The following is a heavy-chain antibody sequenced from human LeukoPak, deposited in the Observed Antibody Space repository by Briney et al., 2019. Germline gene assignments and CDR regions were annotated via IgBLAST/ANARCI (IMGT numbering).Heavy chain of an antibody. CDR3: ARESKTGTTSGVGLDAFDI. D-gene: IGHD1-1*01. V-gene: IGHV4-30-4*01. J-gene: IGHJ3*02. Sequence: SETLSLTYTVSGGSISSGDYYWSWIRQPPGKGLEWIGYIYYSGSTYYNPSLKSRVTISVDTSKNQFSLKLSSVTAADTAVYYCARESKTGTTSGVGLDAFDIWGQGTMVTVSS. CDR2: IYYSGST. CDR1: GGSISSGDYY.